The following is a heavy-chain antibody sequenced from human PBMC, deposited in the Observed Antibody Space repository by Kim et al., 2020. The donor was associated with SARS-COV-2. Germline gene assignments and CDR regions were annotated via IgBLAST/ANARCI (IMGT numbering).Heavy chain of an antibody. CDR3: ARDVRITIFGVVIDDAFDI. J-gene: IGHJ3*02. V-gene: IGHV6-1*01. CDR1: GDSVSSNSAA. Sequence: SQTLSLTCAISGDSVSSNSAAWNWIRQSPSRGLEWLGRTYYRSKWYNDYAVSVKSRITINPDTSKNQFSLQLNSVTPEDTAVYYCARDVRITIFGVVIDDAFDIWGQGTMVTVSS. D-gene: IGHD3-3*01. CDR2: TYYRSKWYN.